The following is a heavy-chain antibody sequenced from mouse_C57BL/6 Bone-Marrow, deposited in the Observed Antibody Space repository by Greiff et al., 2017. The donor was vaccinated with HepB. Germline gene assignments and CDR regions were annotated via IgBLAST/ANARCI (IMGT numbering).Heavy chain of an antibody. CDR3: APITTVVATEFDY. CDR2: IHPNSGST. D-gene: IGHD1-1*01. Sequence: QVQLQQPGAELVKPGASVKLSCKASGYTFTSYWMHWVKQRPGQGLEWIGMIHPNSGSTNYNEKFKSKATLTVDKSSSTAYMQLSSLTSEDSAVYYCAPITTVVATEFDYWGQGTTLTVSS. J-gene: IGHJ2*01. V-gene: IGHV1-64*01. CDR1: GYTFTSYW.